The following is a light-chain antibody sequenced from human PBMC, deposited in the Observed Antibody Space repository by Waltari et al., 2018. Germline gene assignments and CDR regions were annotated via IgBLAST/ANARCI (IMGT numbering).Light chain of an antibody. CDR2: AAT. CDR1: QGISSY. CDR3: LQHNSYPLT. J-gene: IGKJ4*01. Sequence: DIQMTQSPSSLSASVGDTVTITCRASQGISSYLNWFQQKPGKAPKLLIYAATTLQSGVPSRFSGSGSGTEFTLIISSLQPEDFAAYYCLQHNSYPLTFGGGTKVEIK. V-gene: IGKV1-17*01.